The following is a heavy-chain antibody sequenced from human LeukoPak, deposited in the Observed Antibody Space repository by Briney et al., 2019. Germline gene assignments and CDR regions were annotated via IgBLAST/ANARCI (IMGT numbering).Heavy chain of an antibody. V-gene: IGHV3-30*04. J-gene: IGHJ4*02. CDR1: GFTFSSYA. Sequence: GGSLRLSCAASGFTFSSYAMHWVRQAPGKGLEWVAVISYDGSNKYYADSVKGRFTISRDNSKNTLYLQMNSLRAEDTAVYYCAGGTIAAAGTSDYWGQGTLVTVSS. CDR3: AGGTIAAAGTSDY. D-gene: IGHD6-13*01. CDR2: ISYDGSNK.